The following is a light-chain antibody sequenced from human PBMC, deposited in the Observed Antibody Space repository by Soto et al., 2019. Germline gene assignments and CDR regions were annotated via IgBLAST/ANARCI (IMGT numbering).Light chain of an antibody. CDR2: GNN. J-gene: IGLJ2*01. V-gene: IGLV1-40*01. CDR1: NSNIGAGYD. CDR3: QSYDSSLRGV. Sequence: QAVVTQPPSVSGAPGQRVTISCTGSNSNIGAGYDVHWYQQLPGTAPKLLIYGNNNRPSGVPDRFSGSKSGTSASLAITGLQAEDEADYYCQSYDSSLRGVFGGGTKVTVL.